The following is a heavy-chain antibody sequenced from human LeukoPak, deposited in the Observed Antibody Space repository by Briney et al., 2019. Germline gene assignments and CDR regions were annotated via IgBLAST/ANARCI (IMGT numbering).Heavy chain of an antibody. CDR1: GFTFSSYA. J-gene: IGHJ4*02. V-gene: IGHV3-23*01. Sequence: GGSLRLSCAASGFTFSSYAMSWVRQAPGKGLEWVSAISGSGGSTYYADSVKGRFTISRDNSKNTLYLQMNSLRAKDTAVYYCSKIAAAGTAPDYWGQGTLVTVSS. CDR3: SKIAAAGTAPDY. CDR2: ISGSGGST. D-gene: IGHD6-13*01.